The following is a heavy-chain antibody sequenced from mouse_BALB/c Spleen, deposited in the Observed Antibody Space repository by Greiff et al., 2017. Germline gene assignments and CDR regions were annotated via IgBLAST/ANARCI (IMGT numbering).Heavy chain of an antibody. D-gene: IGHD1-1*01. J-gene: IGHJ4*01. CDR1: GYTFTDYA. CDR3: ARGALTTNAMDY. CDR2: ISTYYGDA. Sequence: QVQLQQSGAELVRPGVSVKISCKGSGYTFTDYAMHWVKQSHAKSLEWIGVISTYYGDASYNQKFKGKATMTVDKSSSTAYMELARLTSEDSAIYYCARGALTTNAMDYWGQGTSVTVSS. V-gene: IGHV1S137*01.